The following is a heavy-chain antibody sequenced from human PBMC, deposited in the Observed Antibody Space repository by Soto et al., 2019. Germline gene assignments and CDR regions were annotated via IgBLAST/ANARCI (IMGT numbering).Heavy chain of an antibody. CDR2: INAGNGNT. D-gene: IGHD2-2*02. CDR3: AQSATVPAAIAY. V-gene: IGHV1-3*01. J-gene: IGHJ4*02. CDR1: GYTFTSYA. Sequence: QVQLVQSGAEVKKPGASVKVSCKASGYTFTSYAMHWVRQAPGQRLEWMGWINAGNGNTKYSQKFQGRVTITRDTAASTAYMELSSLRSEDTAVYYCAQSATVPAAIAYWGQGTLVTVSS.